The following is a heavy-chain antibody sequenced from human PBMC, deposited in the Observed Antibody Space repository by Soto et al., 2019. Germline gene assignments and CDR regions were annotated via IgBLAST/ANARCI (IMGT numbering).Heavy chain of an antibody. D-gene: IGHD3-16*02. CDR1: GGTFSSYA. V-gene: IGHV1-69*01. J-gene: IGHJ3*02. CDR2: IIPIFGTA. CDR3: ARSHKYYDYVWGSYRYYAFDI. Sequence: QVQLVQSGAEVKKPGSSVKVSCKASGGTFSSYAISWVRQAPGQGLEWMGGIIPIFGTANYAQKFQGRVTITADESTSTAYMELSSLTAEDTAVYYCARSHKYYDYVWGSYRYYAFDIWGQGTMVTVSS.